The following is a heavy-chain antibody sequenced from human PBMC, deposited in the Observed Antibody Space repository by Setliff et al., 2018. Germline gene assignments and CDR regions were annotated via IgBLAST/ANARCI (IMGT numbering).Heavy chain of an antibody. J-gene: IGHJ4*02. Sequence: GSLRLSCAASGFTFSNFGMNWVRQAPGKGLEWVSYISTSTMYYADSVKGRFIISRDNAKNSLYLQMNSLRAEDTAVYYCARAVRGSTGWYGPFDYWGLGTLVTVSS. CDR2: ISTSTM. CDR1: GFTFSNFG. CDR3: ARAVRGSTGWYGPFDY. V-gene: IGHV3-48*04. D-gene: IGHD6-19*01.